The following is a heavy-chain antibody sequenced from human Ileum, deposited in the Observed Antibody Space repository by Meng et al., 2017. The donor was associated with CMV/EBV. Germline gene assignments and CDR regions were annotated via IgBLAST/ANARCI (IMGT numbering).Heavy chain of an antibody. CDR2: INYRGSI. J-gene: IGHJ4*02. CDR3: VRGSWVSDF. V-gene: IGHV4-34*01. CDR1: ADSFTGYH. Sequence: QVQLQQWGAEVLKPSETLSLTHTVSADSFTGYHWTWIRQPPGKGPEWIGEINYRGSIHYNPSLESRVTISLDMSTNQLSLKLNSVTAADTAVYYCVRGSWVSDFWGQGTLVTVSS. D-gene: IGHD2-15*01.